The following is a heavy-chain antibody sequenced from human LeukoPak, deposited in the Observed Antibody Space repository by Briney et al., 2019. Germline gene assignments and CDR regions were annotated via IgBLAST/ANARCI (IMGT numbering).Heavy chain of an antibody. CDR3: ARGLGGYTLGDYYYYYMDV. V-gene: IGHV4-34*01. CDR1: GGSFSGYY. J-gene: IGHJ6*03. Sequence: PSETLSLTCAVYGGSFSGYYWSGLRQPPGKALEWLGEINHSGSTNYNPSLKSRVTISVDTSKNQFSLKLSSVTAADTAVYYCARGLGGYTLGDYYYYYMDVWGKGTTVTVSS. CDR2: INHSGST. D-gene: IGHD5-12*01.